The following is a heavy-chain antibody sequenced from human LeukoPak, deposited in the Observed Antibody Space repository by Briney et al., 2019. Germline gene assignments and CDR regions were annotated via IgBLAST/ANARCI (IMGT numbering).Heavy chain of an antibody. CDR1: GGSFSGYY. Sequence: PSETLSLTCAVYGGSFSGYYWSWIRQPPGKGLEWIGEINHSGSTNYNPSLKSRVTISVDTSKNQFSLKLSSVTAADTAVYYCASAHSGWFGGYYYGMDVWGQGTTVTVSS. CDR3: ASAHSGWFGGYYYGMDV. J-gene: IGHJ6*02. V-gene: IGHV4-34*01. CDR2: INHSGST. D-gene: IGHD6-19*01.